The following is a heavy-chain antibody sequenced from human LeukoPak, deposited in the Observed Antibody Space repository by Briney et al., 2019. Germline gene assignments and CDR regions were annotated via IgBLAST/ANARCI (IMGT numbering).Heavy chain of an antibody. V-gene: IGHV1-24*01. CDR3: ATAVALDY. J-gene: IGHJ4*02. CDR1: GYTLTELS. CDR2: FDTEDGET. Sequence: SVKVSCKVSGYTLTELSMHWVGQAAAKGREWMGGFDTEDGETIYAQKFQGRVTMTDDRSTDTASMELRSMRSEDTAVYYCATAVALDYWGQGTLVTVSS. D-gene: IGHD4-23*01.